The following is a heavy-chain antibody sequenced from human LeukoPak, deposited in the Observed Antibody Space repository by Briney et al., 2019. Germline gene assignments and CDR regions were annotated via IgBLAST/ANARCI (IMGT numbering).Heavy chain of an antibody. CDR2: ISAYNGNT. CDR3: AIIQAGGPLRFDY. J-gene: IGHJ4*02. CDR1: GYTFTSYG. D-gene: IGHD5-12*01. V-gene: IGHV1-18*01. Sequence: ASVKVSCKASGYTFTSYGISWVRQAPGQGLEWMGWISAYNGNTNYAQKFQGRVTITADESTSTAYMELSSLGSEDTAVYYCAIIQAGGPLRFDYWGQGTLVTVSS.